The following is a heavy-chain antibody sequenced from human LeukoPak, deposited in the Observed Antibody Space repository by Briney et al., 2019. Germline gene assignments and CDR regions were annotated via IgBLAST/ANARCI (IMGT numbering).Heavy chain of an antibody. CDR2: ISSSGSTI. Sequence: GGSLRLSCAASGFTFSDYYMSWIRQAPGKGLEWVSYISSSGSTIYYADSVKGRFTISRDNAKNSLYLQMNSLRAEDTAVYYCARDKLRYYGSGSYYNAFDIWGQGTMVTVSS. J-gene: IGHJ3*02. V-gene: IGHV3-11*01. CDR3: ARDKLRYYGSGSYYNAFDI. CDR1: GFTFSDYY. D-gene: IGHD3-10*01.